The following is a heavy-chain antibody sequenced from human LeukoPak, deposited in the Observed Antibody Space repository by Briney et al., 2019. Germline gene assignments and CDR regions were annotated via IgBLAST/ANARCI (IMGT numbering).Heavy chain of an antibody. V-gene: IGHV3-21*01. CDR2: ISSSSSYI. J-gene: IGHJ3*02. Sequence: GGSLRLPCAASGFTFSSYSMNWVRQAPGKGLEWVSPISSSSSYIYYADSVKGRFTISRDNAKNSLYLQMNSLRAEDTAVYYCARDTYSSSWYGGDSFDIWGQGTMVTVSS. D-gene: IGHD6-13*01. CDR1: GFTFSSYS. CDR3: ARDTYSSSWYGGDSFDI.